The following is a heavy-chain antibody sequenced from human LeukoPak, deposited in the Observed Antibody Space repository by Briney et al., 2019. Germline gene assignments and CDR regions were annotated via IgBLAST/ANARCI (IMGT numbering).Heavy chain of an antibody. J-gene: IGHJ4*02. CDR2: ISSSSYI. CDR1: GFTFSSYS. D-gene: IGHD3-10*01. CDR3: ARSRRSGSYYKGLAYYYDY. Sequence: GGSLRLSCAASGFTFSSYSMNWVRQAPGKGLEWVSSISSSSYIYYADSVKGRFTISRDNAKNSLYLQMNSLRAEDTAVYYCARSRRSGSYYKGLAYYYDYWGQGTLVTVSS. V-gene: IGHV3-21*01.